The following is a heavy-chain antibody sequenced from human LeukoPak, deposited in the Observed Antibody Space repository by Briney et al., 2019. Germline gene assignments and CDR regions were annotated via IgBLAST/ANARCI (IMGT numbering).Heavy chain of an antibody. D-gene: IGHD6-19*01. V-gene: IGHV3-11*01. Sequence: GGALRLSCAASGFTFSDYYMSWIRQATGKGLEWVSYISSSGSTINYADSVKGRFTISRDNAKNSLYLQMNSLRAEDTAVYYCARGRVAVSTPYYMDVWGKGTTVTVSS. CDR3: ARGRVAVSTPYYMDV. J-gene: IGHJ6*03. CDR2: ISSSGSTI. CDR1: GFTFSDYY.